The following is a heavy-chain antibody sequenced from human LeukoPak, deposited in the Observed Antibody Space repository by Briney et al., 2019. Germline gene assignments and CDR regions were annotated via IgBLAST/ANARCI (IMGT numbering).Heavy chain of an antibody. CDR2: MNPNSGNT. D-gene: IGHD3-10*01. CDR3: AITMVRGVKPYYYYGMDV. Sequence: ASVKVSCKASGYTFTSYDINWVRQATGQGLEWMGWMNPNSGNTGYAQKFQGRVTMTRSTSISTAYMELSSLRSEDTAVYYCAITMVRGVKPYYYYGMDVWGQGTTVTVSS. CDR1: GYTFTSYD. J-gene: IGHJ6*02. V-gene: IGHV1-8*01.